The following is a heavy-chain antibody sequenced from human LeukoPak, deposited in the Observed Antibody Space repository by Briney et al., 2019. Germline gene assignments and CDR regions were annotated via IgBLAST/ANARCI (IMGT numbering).Heavy chain of an antibody. Sequence: PGGSLRLSCAASGFTFSSYAMSWVRQAPGKGLEWVSAISGSGGSTYYADSVKGRFTISRDNSKNTLYLQMNSLRAEDTAVYYRARASFYSNYIYYYYGMDVWGQGTTVTVSS. J-gene: IGHJ6*02. D-gene: IGHD4-11*01. CDR1: GFTFSSYA. V-gene: IGHV3-23*01. CDR3: ARASFYSNYIYYYYGMDV. CDR2: ISGSGGST.